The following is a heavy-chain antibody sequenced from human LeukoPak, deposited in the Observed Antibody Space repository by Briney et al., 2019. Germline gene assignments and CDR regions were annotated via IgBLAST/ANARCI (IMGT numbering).Heavy chain of an antibody. V-gene: IGHV1-69*04. D-gene: IGHD1-26*01. Sequence: GASVKVSCKASGGTFSNYVISWVRQAPGQGLEWMGRIIPILDITNYAQKFQGRVTITADKSTNTAYMELSSLRSEDTAVYYCARDPPGGERELLRGGRVDYWGQGALVTVSS. J-gene: IGHJ4*02. CDR2: IIPILDIT. CDR3: ARDPPGGERELLRGGRVDY. CDR1: GGTFSNYV.